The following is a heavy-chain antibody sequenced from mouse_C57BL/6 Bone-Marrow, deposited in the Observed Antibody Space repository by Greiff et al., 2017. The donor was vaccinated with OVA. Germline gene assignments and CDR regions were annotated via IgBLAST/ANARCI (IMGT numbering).Heavy chain of an antibody. CDR3: TTCDGYFDF. CDR2: IDPGNGDT. D-gene: IGHD2-13*01. V-gene: IGHV14-4*01. Sequence: EVKLQQSGAELVRPGASVKLSCTASGFNIKDDYMHWVKQRPEQGLEWIGWIDPGNGDTEYASKFKGKATITADTSSNTAYMQLSSLTSEDTAVYYCTTCDGYFDFWGTGTTVTVSS. CDR1: GFNIKDDY. J-gene: IGHJ1*03.